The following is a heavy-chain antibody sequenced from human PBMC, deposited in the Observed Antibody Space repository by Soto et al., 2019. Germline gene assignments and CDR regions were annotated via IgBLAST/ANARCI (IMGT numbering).Heavy chain of an antibody. D-gene: IGHD2-2*01. CDR1: GFPFTDYG. Sequence: ASVKVSCKASGFPFTDYGFTCVRQAPGEGLEWMGWISAYTGNTNYAQKVQGRVTMSTDTSTGIAYLELRSLRSDDTAVYYCARGPESRSTAYFDYWGQGTLVTVSS. CDR3: ARGPESRSTAYFDY. CDR2: ISAYTGNT. V-gene: IGHV1-18*01. J-gene: IGHJ4*02.